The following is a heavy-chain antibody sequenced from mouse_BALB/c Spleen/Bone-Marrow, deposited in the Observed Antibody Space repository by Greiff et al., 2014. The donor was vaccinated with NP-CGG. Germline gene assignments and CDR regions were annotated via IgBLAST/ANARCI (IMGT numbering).Heavy chain of an antibody. V-gene: IGHV1-87*01. CDR3: ASEVDYGSFDY. J-gene: IGHJ2*01. Sequence: VQLQQSGAELARPGASVKLSCKASGYTFTSYWMQWVKQRPGQGLEWIGAIYPGDGDTKYTQKFKGKATLTADKSSSTAYMQLSSLASEDSAVYYCASEVDYGSFDYWGQGTTLTVSS. CDR1: GYTFTSYW. CDR2: IYPGDGDT. D-gene: IGHD1-1*02.